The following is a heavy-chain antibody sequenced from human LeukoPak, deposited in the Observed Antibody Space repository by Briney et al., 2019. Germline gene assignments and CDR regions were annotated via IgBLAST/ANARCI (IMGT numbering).Heavy chain of an antibody. V-gene: IGHV4-39*07. CDR1: GDTISTSFYY. Sequence: SETLSLTCTVSGDTISTSFYYWDWIRQPPGKGLEWIGGIFHSGTTYYNPSLKSRVTMSVDTSKNQFSLKLSSVTAADTAVYYCASSYGPGSYYPHYWGQGPLVTVSS. CDR2: IFHSGTT. J-gene: IGHJ4*02. CDR3: ASSYGPGSYYPHY. D-gene: IGHD3-10*01.